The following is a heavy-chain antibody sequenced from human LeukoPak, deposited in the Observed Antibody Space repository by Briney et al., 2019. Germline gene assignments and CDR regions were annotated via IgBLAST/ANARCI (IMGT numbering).Heavy chain of an antibody. CDR3: ARGRREVVPAAIFSWFDP. V-gene: IGHV4-31*03. Sequence: SETLSLTCTVSGGSISSGGYYWSWIRQHPGKGLEWIGYIYYSGSTYYNPSLKSRVTISVDTSKNQFSLKLSSVTAADTAVYYCARGRREVVPAAIFSWFDPWGREPWSPSPQ. CDR1: GGSISSGGYY. CDR2: IYYSGST. J-gene: IGHJ5*02. D-gene: IGHD2-2*01.